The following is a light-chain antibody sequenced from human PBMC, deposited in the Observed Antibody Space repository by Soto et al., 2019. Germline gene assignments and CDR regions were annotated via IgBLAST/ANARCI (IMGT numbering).Light chain of an antibody. V-gene: IGKV1-5*01. J-gene: IGKJ2*01. Sequence: DIQMTQSPSTLSASVGDGVTITCRASQNISVWVAWYQQRPGKAPKFLMYDASSLDTGVPSRFSGSGSGTEFTLTIRSRQPYDSATDDCQQYDSASPTFVQGTNLEIK. CDR3: QQYDSASPT. CDR1: QNISVW. CDR2: DAS.